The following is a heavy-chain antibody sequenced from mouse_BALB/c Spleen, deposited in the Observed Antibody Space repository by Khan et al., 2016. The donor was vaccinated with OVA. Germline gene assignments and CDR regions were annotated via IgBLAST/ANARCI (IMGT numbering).Heavy chain of an antibody. Sequence: EVQLVESGPGLVKPSQSLSLTCTVTGYSITSEFAWNWIRQFPGNKLEWMGYISYSGNTRYNPSLKSLISITRDTSRNQFFLQLNSVTTEDTATYYCARKDYYAYDPFPYWGQGTLVTVSA. V-gene: IGHV3-2*02. J-gene: IGHJ3*01. CDR2: ISYSGNT. CDR3: ARKDYYAYDPFPY. CDR1: GYSITSEFA. D-gene: IGHD2-2*01.